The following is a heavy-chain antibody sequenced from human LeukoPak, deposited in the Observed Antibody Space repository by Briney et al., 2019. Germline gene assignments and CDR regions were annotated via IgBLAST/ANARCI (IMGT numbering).Heavy chain of an antibody. V-gene: IGHV1-3*01. CDR3: ARGGITMIPGDY. CDR2: INAGNGNT. D-gene: IGHD3-22*01. J-gene: IGHJ4*02. CDR1: GYTFTSYA. Sequence: ASVKVSCKASGYTFTSYAMHWVRQAPGQRLEWMGWINAGNGNTKYSQKFQGRVTITRDTSASTAYMELSSLRSEDTAVYYCARGGITMIPGDYWGQGTLVTVSS.